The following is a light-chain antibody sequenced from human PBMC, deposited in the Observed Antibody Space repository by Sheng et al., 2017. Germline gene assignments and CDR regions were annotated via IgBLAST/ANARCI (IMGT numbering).Light chain of an antibody. J-gene: IGKJ1*01. Sequence: EIVLTQSPATLSLSPGERATLSCRASQSVSSSYLAWYQQKPGQAPRLLIYGASRRATGIPDRFSGSGSGTDFTLTISRLEPEDFEMYYCQLYDHSLWTFGQGTKVEIE. CDR3: QLYDHSLWT. CDR2: GAS. V-gene: IGKV3-20*01. CDR1: QSVSSSY.